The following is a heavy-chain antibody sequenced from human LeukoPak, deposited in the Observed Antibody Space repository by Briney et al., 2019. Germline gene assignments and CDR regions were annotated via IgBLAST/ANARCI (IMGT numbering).Heavy chain of an antibody. Sequence: PGGSLRLSCAASGFTFSSYWMHWVRQAPGKGLVWVSRISSDGSSTYYAGSVKGRFTISRDNAKNTLYLQMNNLRADDTAVYYCASLSGSSSVEDYWGQGALVTVSS. CDR3: ASLSGSSSVEDY. CDR2: ISSDGSST. J-gene: IGHJ4*02. V-gene: IGHV3-74*01. CDR1: GFTFSSYW. D-gene: IGHD1-26*01.